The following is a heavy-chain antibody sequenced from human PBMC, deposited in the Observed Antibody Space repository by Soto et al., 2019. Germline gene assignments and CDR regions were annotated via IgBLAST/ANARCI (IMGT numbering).Heavy chain of an antibody. CDR3: AKDAGDCYYYYYGMDV. J-gene: IGHJ6*02. CDR2: ISYDGSNK. V-gene: IGHV3-30*18. Sequence: GGSLRLSCAASGFTFSSYGMHWVRQAPGKGLEWVAVISYDGSNKYYADSVKGRFTISRDNSKNTLYLQMNSLRAEDTAVYYCAKDAGDCYYYYYGMDVWGQGTTVTVSS. CDR1: GFTFSSYG. D-gene: IGHD2-21*02.